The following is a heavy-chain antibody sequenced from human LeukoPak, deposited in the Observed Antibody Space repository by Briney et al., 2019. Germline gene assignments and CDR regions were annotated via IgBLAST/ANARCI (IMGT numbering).Heavy chain of an antibody. CDR2: IYTSGST. D-gene: IGHD3-10*01. Sequence: PSETLSLTCTVSGNSISSGDYYWSWIRQPAGKGLEWIGRIYTSGSTTYNPSLKSRVTISVDTSKNQFSLKLSSVTAADTAVYYCARRIGTMVRGVINDYYYYYMDVWGKGTTVTISS. J-gene: IGHJ6*03. CDR3: ARRIGTMVRGVINDYYYYYMDV. CDR1: GNSISSGDYY. V-gene: IGHV4-61*02.